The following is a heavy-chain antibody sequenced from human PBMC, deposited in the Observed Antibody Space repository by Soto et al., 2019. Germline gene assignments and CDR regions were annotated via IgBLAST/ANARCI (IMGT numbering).Heavy chain of an antibody. D-gene: IGHD6-19*01. Sequence: GASVKVSFKASGYTFSNYGINGVRQAPGQGLEWMEWISAYNGNINYAQKLQGRVNVTTEPSTNTTYMELRSMRSDDWAVYYCARDEDSGSNYFDYWGQGTLVTVSS. J-gene: IGHJ4*02. CDR2: ISAYNGNI. V-gene: IGHV1-18*01. CDR3: ARDEDSGSNYFDY. CDR1: GYTFSNYG.